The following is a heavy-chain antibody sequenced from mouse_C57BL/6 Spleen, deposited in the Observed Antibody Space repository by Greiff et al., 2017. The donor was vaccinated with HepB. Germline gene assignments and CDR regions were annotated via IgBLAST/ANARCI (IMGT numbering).Heavy chain of an antibody. CDR2: INPSNGGT. CDR1: GYTFTSYW. Sequence: VQLQQPGTELVKPGASVKLSCKASGYTFTSYWMHWVKQRPGQGLEWIGNINPSNGGTNYNEKFKSKATLTVDNSSSTAYMQLSSLTSEDSAVYYCARGGTVVAFFYYFDYWGQGTTLTVSS. CDR3: ARGGTVVAFFYYFDY. J-gene: IGHJ2*01. V-gene: IGHV1-53*01. D-gene: IGHD1-1*01.